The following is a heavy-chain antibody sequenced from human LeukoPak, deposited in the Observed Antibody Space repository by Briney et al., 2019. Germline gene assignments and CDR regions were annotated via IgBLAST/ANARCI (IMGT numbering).Heavy chain of an antibody. D-gene: IGHD2-2*01. V-gene: IGHV1-2*02. Sequence: ASVKVSCKASGYTFTGYYMHWVRQAPGKGLEWMGWINPNSGGTNYAQKFQGRVTMTRDTSISTAYMELSRLRSDDTAVYYCARVRSFCSSTSCYPSYYFDYWGQGTLVTVSS. CDR2: INPNSGGT. J-gene: IGHJ4*02. CDR3: ARVRSFCSSTSCYPSYYFDY. CDR1: GYTFTGYY.